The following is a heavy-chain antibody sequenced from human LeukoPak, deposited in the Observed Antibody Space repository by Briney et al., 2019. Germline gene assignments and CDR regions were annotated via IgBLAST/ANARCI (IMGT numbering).Heavy chain of an antibody. CDR1: GFTFDDYA. V-gene: IGHV3-9*01. D-gene: IGHD3-10*01. Sequence: PGRSLRLSCAASGFTFDDYAMHCVRQAPGKGLEWVSGISWNSGSIGYADSVKGRFTISRDNANNSLYLQMNSLRAEDTALYYCAKDMIGSGSYYAFDYWGQGTLVTVSS. J-gene: IGHJ4*02. CDR3: AKDMIGSGSYYAFDY. CDR2: ISWNSGSI.